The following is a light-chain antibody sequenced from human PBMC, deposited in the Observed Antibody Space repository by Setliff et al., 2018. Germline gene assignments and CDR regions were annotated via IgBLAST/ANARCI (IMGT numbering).Light chain of an antibody. Sequence: QSALTQPPSASGSPGQSVTVSCTGTSSDVGNYDFVSWYQQRPGKAPKLIIYEVNKRPSGVFNRFSGSKSGNTASLTVSGLQAEDEADYYCCSYTGRSYVFGSGTKVTVL. CDR1: SSDVGNYDF. CDR3: CSYTGRSYV. V-gene: IGLV2-23*02. CDR2: EVN. J-gene: IGLJ1*01.